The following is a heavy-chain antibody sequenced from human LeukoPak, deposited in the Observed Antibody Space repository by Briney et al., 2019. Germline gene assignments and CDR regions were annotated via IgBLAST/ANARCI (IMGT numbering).Heavy chain of an antibody. D-gene: IGHD2-2*01. CDR1: GFTFSDYY. J-gene: IGHJ3*02. CDR3: ARSCYAGKYDAFDI. Sequence: GGSLRLSCAASGFTFSDYYMSWIRQAPGKGLEWVSYISSSSSYTNYADSVRGRFTISRDNAKNSLYLQMNSLRAEDTAVYYCARSCYAGKYDAFDIWGQGTMVTVSS. V-gene: IGHV3-11*03. CDR2: ISSSSSYT.